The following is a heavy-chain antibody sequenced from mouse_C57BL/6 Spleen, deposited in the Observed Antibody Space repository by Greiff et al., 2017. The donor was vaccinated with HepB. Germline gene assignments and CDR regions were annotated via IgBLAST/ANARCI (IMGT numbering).Heavy chain of an antibody. CDR3: ARAITTVVPHYFDY. V-gene: IGHV5-4*01. D-gene: IGHD1-1*01. J-gene: IGHJ2*01. CDR2: ISDGGSYT. Sequence: EVQGVESGGGLVKPGGSLKLSCAASGFTFSSYAMSWVRQTPEKRLEWVATISDGGSYTYYPDNVKGRFTISRDNAKNNLYLQMSHLKSEDTAMYYCARAITTVVPHYFDYWGQGTTLTVSS. CDR1: GFTFSSYA.